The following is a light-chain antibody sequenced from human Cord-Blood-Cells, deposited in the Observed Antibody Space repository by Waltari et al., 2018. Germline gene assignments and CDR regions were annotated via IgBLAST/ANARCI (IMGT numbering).Light chain of an antibody. CDR1: QSISSY. CDR2: AAY. V-gene: IGKV1-39*01. J-gene: IGKJ2*01. Sequence: DIQMTQSPSYLSASVGDRVTITCRASQSISSYLNWYQQKPGKAPKLLIYAAYRLQSGVPSRFSGSGSVTDFTLTISSLQPEDFATYYCQQSYSTPYTFGQGTKLEIK. CDR3: QQSYSTPYT.